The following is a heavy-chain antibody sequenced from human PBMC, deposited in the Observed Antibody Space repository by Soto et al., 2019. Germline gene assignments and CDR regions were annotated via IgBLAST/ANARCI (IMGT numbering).Heavy chain of an antibody. J-gene: IGHJ4*02. Sequence: QVQLVQSGAEVKKPGASVKVSCKASGYTFTSYGISWVRQAPGPGLEWMGWISAYNGNTNYAQKLQGRVTMTTDTSTSTAYMELRSLRSDDTAVYYCARSHNSGYYDFWSGYHPFDYWGQGTLVTVSS. CDR3: ARSHNSGYYDFWSGYHPFDY. CDR2: ISAYNGNT. V-gene: IGHV1-18*01. D-gene: IGHD3-3*01. CDR1: GYTFTSYG.